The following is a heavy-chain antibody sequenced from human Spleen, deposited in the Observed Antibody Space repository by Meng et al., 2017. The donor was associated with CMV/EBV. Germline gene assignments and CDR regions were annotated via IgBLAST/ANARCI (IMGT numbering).Heavy chain of an antibody. CDR3: AKSSGWHRGDWFDP. Sequence: ASGFTLSSYAMSWVRQAQGKGLEWVSAISGSGGSTYYADSVKGRFTISRDNSKNTLYLQMNSLRAEDTAVYYCAKSSGWHRGDWFDPWGQGTLVTVSS. D-gene: IGHD6-19*01. J-gene: IGHJ5*02. V-gene: IGHV3-23*01. CDR1: GFTLSSYA. CDR2: ISGSGGST.